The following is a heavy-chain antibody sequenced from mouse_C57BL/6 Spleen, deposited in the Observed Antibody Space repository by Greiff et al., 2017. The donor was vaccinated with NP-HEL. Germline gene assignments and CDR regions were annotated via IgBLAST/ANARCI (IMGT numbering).Heavy chain of an antibody. CDR3: AREVSATVVATGSFDY. Sequence: EVQRVESGGGLVKPGGSLKLSCAASGFTFSSYAMSWVRQTPEKRLEWVATISDGGSYTYYPDNVKGRFTISRDNAKNNLYLQMSHLKSEDTAMYYCAREVSATVVATGSFDYWGQGTTLTVSS. J-gene: IGHJ2*01. CDR2: ISDGGSYT. D-gene: IGHD1-1*01. CDR1: GFTFSSYA. V-gene: IGHV5-4*01.